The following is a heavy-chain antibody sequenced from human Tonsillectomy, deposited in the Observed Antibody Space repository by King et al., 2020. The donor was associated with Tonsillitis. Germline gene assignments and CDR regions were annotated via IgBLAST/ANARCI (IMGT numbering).Heavy chain of an antibody. D-gene: IGHD5-24*01. CDR3: AKFPTLRDGSAPEEYYFDY. Sequence: VQLVQSGGGVVQPGRSLRLSCAASGFTFSSYGMHWVRQAPGKGLEWVAVISYDGSNKYYADSVKGRFTISRDNSKNTLYLQMNSLRAEDTAVYYCAKFPTLRDGSAPEEYYFDYWGQGTLVTVSS. J-gene: IGHJ4*02. CDR1: GFTFSSYG. CDR2: ISYDGSNK. V-gene: IGHV3-30*18.